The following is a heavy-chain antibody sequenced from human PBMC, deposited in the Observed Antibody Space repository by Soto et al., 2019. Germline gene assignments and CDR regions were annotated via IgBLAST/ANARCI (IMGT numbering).Heavy chain of an antibody. V-gene: IGHV1-18*01. CDR2: ISAYNGNT. Sequence: ASVKVSCKASGYTFTSYGISWVRQAPGQGLEWMGWISAYNGNTNYAQKLQGRVTMNTDTSTSTAYMELRSLRSDDTAVYYCARLDIVVLPAAMGEYHYYGMDVWGQGTTVTVSS. CDR1: GYTFTSYG. J-gene: IGHJ6*02. D-gene: IGHD2-2*01. CDR3: ARLDIVVLPAAMGEYHYYGMDV.